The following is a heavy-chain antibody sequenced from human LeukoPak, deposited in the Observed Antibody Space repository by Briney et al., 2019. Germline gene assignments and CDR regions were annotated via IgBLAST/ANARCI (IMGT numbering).Heavy chain of an antibody. V-gene: IGHV3-7*01. J-gene: IGHJ6*02. CDR3: ATYTNWVAEDV. D-gene: IGHD7-27*01. CDR2: IKKDGSEK. CDR1: GFTFSDSW. Sequence: GGSLRLSCVASGFTFSDSWMSWVRQAPGKGLEWVADIKKDGSEKDYVDSVKGRFTISRDNAKNSLYLQMDSLRAEDTAVYYCATYTNWVAEDVWGQGTTVSVSS.